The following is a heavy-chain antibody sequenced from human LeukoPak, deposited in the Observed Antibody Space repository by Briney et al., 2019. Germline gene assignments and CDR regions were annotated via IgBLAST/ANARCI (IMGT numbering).Heavy chain of an antibody. V-gene: IGHV3-53*01. Sequence: GGSLRLSCAASGFTVSSIHMVWVRQAPGKGLEWVSVTYTGGNSYYADSVKGRFIISRDISKNTLYLQMDSLRAEDSALYYCARGGRGSAAVVAPRSFDIWGQGTMVTVSS. CDR3: ARGGRGSAAVVAPRSFDI. CDR1: GFTVSSIH. D-gene: IGHD3-22*01. J-gene: IGHJ3*02. CDR2: TYTGGNS.